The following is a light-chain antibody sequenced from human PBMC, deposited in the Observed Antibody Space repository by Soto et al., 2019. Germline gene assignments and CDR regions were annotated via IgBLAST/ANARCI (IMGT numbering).Light chain of an antibody. V-gene: IGLV2-8*01. Sequence: QSALTQPPSASGSPGRSVTISCTGTSSDVGGYDYVSWFQQHPGKAPKLIIYEVTKRPSGVPDRFSAFKSGNTASLTVSGLQAEDEADYYCSSFVAGNNYWVFGGGTQLTVL. CDR3: SSFVAGNNYWV. J-gene: IGLJ3*02. CDR1: SSDVGGYDY. CDR2: EVT.